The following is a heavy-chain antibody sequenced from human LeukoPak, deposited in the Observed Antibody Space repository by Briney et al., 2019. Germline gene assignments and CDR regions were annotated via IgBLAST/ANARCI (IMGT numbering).Heavy chain of an antibody. J-gene: IGHJ6*03. CDR1: GGSISSHY. V-gene: IGHV4-59*11. Sequence: SETLSLTCTVSGGSISSHYWSWIRQPPGKGLEWIGYIYYSGSTNYNPSLKSRVTISVDTSKNQFSLKLSSVTAADTAVYYCARGSSSFNYYYYYMDAWGKGTTVTVSS. D-gene: IGHD6-6*01. CDR2: IYYSGST. CDR3: ARGSSSFNYYYYYMDA.